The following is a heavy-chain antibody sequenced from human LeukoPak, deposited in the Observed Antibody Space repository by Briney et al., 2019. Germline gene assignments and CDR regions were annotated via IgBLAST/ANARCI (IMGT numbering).Heavy chain of an antibody. V-gene: IGHV4-59*08. CDR1: GGSFSDYY. J-gene: IGHJ4*02. CDR3: ARSFSKIAAATFDY. CDR2: IYYSGST. D-gene: IGHD6-13*01. Sequence: SETLSLTCAVYGGSFSDYYWSWIRQPPGKGLEWIGYIYYSGSTNYNPSLKSRVTISVDTSKNQFSLKLSSVTAADTAVYYCARSFSKIAAATFDYWGQGTLVTVSS.